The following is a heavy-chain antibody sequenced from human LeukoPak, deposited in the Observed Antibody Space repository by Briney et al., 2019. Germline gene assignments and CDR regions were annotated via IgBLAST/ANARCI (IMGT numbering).Heavy chain of an antibody. CDR2: IYQGGST. Sequence: SQTLSLTCTVSGGSISSGTYYWSWIRQPAGSGLEGLGRIYQGGSTNYNLSLKSRLTISLDTSKNQFSLKLSSVTAADTGVYFCARDLRDNTGRHYVAFEIWGHGTMVTVSS. V-gene: IGHV4-61*02. CDR1: GGSISSGTYY. D-gene: IGHD3-16*01. J-gene: IGHJ3*02. CDR3: ARDLRDNTGRHYVAFEI.